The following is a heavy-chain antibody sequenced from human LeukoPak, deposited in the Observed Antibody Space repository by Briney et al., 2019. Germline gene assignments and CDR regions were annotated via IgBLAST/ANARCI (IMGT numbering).Heavy chain of an antibody. CDR3: ARGAAGRAFDY. CDR2: ISSSSSYI. V-gene: IGHV3-21*01. D-gene: IGHD1-14*01. J-gene: IGHJ4*02. Sequence: GGSLRLSCAASGFTFSSYSMNWVRQAPGKGLEWVSTISSSSSYIYYADSVKGRFTISRDNAKNSLYLQMNSLRAEDTAVYYCARGAAGRAFDYWGQGTLVTVSS. CDR1: GFTFSSYS.